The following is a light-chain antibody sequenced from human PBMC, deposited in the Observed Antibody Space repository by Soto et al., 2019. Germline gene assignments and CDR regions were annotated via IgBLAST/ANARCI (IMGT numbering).Light chain of an antibody. CDR1: SSDVGGYSH. V-gene: IGLV2-11*01. J-gene: IGLJ2*01. Sequence: QSALTQPRSVSGSPGQSVTISCTGSSSDVGGYSHVSWFQQHPGKAPKLMIYDVTKRPSGFPDRFSGSKSGNTASLTISGLQAEDESYYYCCSFAGTYTIFGGGTKLTVL. CDR2: DVT. CDR3: CSFAGTYTI.